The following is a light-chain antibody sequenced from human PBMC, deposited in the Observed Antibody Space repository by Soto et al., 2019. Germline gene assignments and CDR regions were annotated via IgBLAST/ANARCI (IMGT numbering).Light chain of an antibody. CDR1: QSVSSF. CDR3: QQRSDWPPWP. V-gene: IGKV3-11*01. CDR2: DAS. J-gene: IGKJ1*01. Sequence: ETVLTQSLATMSLSPGQRGTLSRRDSQSVSSFLAWYQQKPGQAPRLLIYDASTRATGVPARFSGSGSGTDFTLTIRSLEPEDFAVYYCQQRSDWPPWPFGTGPQVDLK.